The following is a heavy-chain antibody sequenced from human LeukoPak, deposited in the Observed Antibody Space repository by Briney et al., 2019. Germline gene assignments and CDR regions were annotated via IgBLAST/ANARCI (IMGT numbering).Heavy chain of an antibody. CDR1: GGSISSSSYY. Sequence: SETLSLTCTVSGGSISSSSYYWGWIRQPPGKGLEWIGSIYYSGSTYYNPSLKSRVTISVDTSKNQFSLKLSSVTAADTAVYYCAREEGYCTNGVCYGGPFDYWGQGTLVTVSS. CDR3: AREEGYCTNGVCYGGPFDY. J-gene: IGHJ4*02. CDR2: IYYSGST. V-gene: IGHV4-39*07. D-gene: IGHD2-8*01.